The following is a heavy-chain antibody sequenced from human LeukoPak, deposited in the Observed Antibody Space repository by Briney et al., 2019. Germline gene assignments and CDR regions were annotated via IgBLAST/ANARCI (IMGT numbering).Heavy chain of an antibody. CDR3: ARGRYYYDSSGPVFDY. Sequence: SQTLSLTCTVSGGSISSGDYYWSWIRQPPGKGLEWIGYIYYSGSTYYNPSLKSRVTISVDTSKNQFSLKLSSVTAADTAVYYCARGRYYYDSSGPVFDYWGQGTLVTVSS. V-gene: IGHV4-30-4*08. D-gene: IGHD3-22*01. CDR1: GGSISSGDYY. J-gene: IGHJ4*02. CDR2: IYYSGST.